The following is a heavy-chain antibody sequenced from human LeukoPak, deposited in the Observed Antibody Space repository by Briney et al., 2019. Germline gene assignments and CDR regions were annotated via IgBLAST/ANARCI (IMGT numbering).Heavy chain of an antibody. CDR3: AREDNYGSGSYYNRVRFDP. J-gene: IGHJ5*02. CDR2: ISAYNGNT. V-gene: IGHV1-18*01. Sequence: ASVKVSCKASGYTFTSYGISWVRQAPGQGLEWMGWISAYNGNTNYARKLQGRVTMTTDTSTSTAYMELRSLRSDDTAVYYCAREDNYGSGSYYNRVRFDPWGQGTLVTVSS. D-gene: IGHD3-10*01. CDR1: GYTFTSYG.